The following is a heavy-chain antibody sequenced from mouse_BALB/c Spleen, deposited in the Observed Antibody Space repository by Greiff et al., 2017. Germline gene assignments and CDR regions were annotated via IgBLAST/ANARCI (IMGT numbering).Heavy chain of an antibody. CDR3: TTRGYGYALDY. CDR1: GFTFTSYW. CDR2: IYPSDSYT. D-gene: IGHD2-2*01. J-gene: IGHJ4*01. V-gene: IGHV1-69*02. Sequence: VQLQQPGAELVRPGASVKLSCKASGFTFTSYWINWVKQRPGQGLEWIGNIYPSDSYTNYNQKFKDKATLIVDKTSSTAYMQLSNPTTEDSTVYYCTTRGYGYALDYWGQGTTVTVSS.